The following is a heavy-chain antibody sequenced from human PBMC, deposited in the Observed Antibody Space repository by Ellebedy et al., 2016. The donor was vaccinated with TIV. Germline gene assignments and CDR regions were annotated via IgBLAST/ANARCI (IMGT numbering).Heavy chain of an antibody. CDR3: ARDQGSGWGAFDN. V-gene: IGHV3-23*01. CDR1: GFTXISYA. CDR2: HSGSGGST. D-gene: IGHD6-19*01. J-gene: IGHJ4*02. Sequence: PGGSLRLSCEASGFTXISYAXRWVPXPPGKPXESVSAHSGSGGSTYNADSVKGRFTISRDNAKNTLYLQMNSLRAEDTAVYYCARDQGSGWGAFDNWGQGTLVSVSS.